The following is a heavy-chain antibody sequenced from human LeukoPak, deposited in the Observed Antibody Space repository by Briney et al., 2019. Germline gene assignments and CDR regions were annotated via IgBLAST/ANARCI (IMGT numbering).Heavy chain of an antibody. CDR1: EFTFTTYT. CDR3: ARDLFQQALDY. Sequence: PGGSLRLSCVASEFTFTTYTMNWVRQAPGKGLEWVSYIGNGGHIIYYADSVKGRFTISRDDAQNSLYLQLNRLRPEDTAAYYCARDLFQQALDYWGQGTLVTVSS. CDR2: IGNGGHII. J-gene: IGHJ4*02. V-gene: IGHV3-48*01.